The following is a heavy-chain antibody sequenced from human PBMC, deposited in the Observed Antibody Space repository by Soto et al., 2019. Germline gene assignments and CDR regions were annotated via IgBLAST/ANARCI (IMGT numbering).Heavy chain of an antibody. J-gene: IGHJ4*02. Sequence: EVQLVESGGGLVQPGGSLRLSCAASGFTFSSYWMHWVRQAPGKGLVWVSRINIDGSRISYADFVKGRCTISRDDAKNTVYMQMNSLRVEVTAVYYCIRGDGDRFDGNGYLGRHWGQGTLVTVSS. CDR3: IRGDGDRFDGNGYLGRH. D-gene: IGHD3-22*01. CDR1: GFTFSSYW. CDR2: INIDGSRI. V-gene: IGHV3-74*01.